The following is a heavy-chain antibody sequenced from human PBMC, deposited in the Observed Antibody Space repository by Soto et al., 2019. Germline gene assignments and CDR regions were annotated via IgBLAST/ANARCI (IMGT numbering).Heavy chain of an antibody. Sequence: GASVKVSCKSSGYTFTSYGISWVRQAPGQGLEWMGWISAYNGNTNYAQKLQGRVTMTTDTSTSTAYMELRSLRSDDKAVYYSARALFGGVVVTAAPQGGEVDRYDPWGQGSLVTVSS. CDR1: GYTFTSYG. V-gene: IGHV1-18*01. CDR3: ARALFGGVVVTAAPQGGEVDRYDP. J-gene: IGHJ5*02. D-gene: IGHD2-2*01. CDR2: ISAYNGNT.